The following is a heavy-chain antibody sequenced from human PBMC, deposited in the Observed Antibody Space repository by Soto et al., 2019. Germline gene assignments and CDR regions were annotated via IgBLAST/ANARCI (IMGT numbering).Heavy chain of an antibody. CDR2: IYYSGST. D-gene: IGHD5-18*01. CDR3: ARGGGYSYGFDY. Sequence: SETMSLTCTVSGGSISSYYWSWIRQPPGKGLEWIGYIYYSGSTNYNPSLKSRVTISVDTSKNQFSLKLSSVTAADTAVYYCARGGGYSYGFDYWGQGTLVTVSS. V-gene: IGHV4-59*01. J-gene: IGHJ4*02. CDR1: GGSISSYY.